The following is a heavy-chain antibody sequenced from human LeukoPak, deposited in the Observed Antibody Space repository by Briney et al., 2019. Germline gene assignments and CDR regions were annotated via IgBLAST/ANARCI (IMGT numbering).Heavy chain of an antibody. Sequence: GESLKISCQGFGYSFTSYWIGWVRQKPGKGMEWMGVIYPGDSRIRYNPSFQGQVTISVDKSISTAYLQWVSLRASDSAMYYCACRDLTSSWSFPWGQGTLVNVSS. V-gene: IGHV5-51*01. CDR1: GYSFTSYW. CDR2: IYPGDSRI. CDR3: ACRDLTSSWSFP. D-gene: IGHD2-2*01. J-gene: IGHJ5*02.